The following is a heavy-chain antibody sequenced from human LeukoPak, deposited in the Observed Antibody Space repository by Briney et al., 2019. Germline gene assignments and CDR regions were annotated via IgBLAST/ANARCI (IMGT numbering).Heavy chain of an antibody. CDR1: GFRFSNYW. CDR2: INPEGSQN. V-gene: IGHV3-7*01. Sequence: GGSLRLSCAASGFRFSNYWMNWVRQAPEKGLEWVANINPEGSQNRYVDSVKGRFTISRDNAKNSLYLQMNSLRAEDTAVYYCARDLRSVLVRGVSFVYWGQGTLVTVSS. CDR3: ARDLRSVLVRGVSFVY. J-gene: IGHJ4*02. D-gene: IGHD3-10*01.